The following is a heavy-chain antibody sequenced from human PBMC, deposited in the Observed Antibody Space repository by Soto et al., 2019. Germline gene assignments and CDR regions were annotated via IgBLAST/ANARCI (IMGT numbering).Heavy chain of an antibody. D-gene: IGHD1-26*01. CDR1: GFTFSSYS. J-gene: IGHJ4*02. CDR3: ARDMSGSYLDPDFDY. Sequence: LRLSCAASGFTFSSYSMNWVRQAPGKGLEWVSSISSSSSYIYYADSVKGRFTISRDNAKNSLYLQMNSLRAEDTAVYYCARDMSGSYLDPDFDYWGQGTLVTVSS. CDR2: ISSSSSYI. V-gene: IGHV3-21*01.